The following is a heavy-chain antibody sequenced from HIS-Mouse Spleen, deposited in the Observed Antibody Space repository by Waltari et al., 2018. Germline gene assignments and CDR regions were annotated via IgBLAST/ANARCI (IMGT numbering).Heavy chain of an antibody. Sequence: QLQLQESGPGLVKPSETLSLTCTVSGGSISSSSYYWGWIRQPPGKGLEWIGSIYYSGGTYSNPALKSRVTISVDTSKNQFSLKLSSVTAADTAVYYCAREIPYSSSWYDWYFALWGRGTLVTVSS. CDR1: GGSISSSSYY. D-gene: IGHD6-13*01. CDR3: AREIPYSSSWYDWYFAL. J-gene: IGHJ2*01. CDR2: IYYSGGT. V-gene: IGHV4-39*07.